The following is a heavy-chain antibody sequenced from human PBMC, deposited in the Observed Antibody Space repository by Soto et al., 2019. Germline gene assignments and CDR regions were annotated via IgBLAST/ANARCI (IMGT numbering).Heavy chain of an antibody. CDR1: GFTISNYV. CDR3: AKAVTGWPNWFAP. J-gene: IGHJ5*02. V-gene: IGHV3-23*01. Sequence: LRLSCVASGFTISNYVMTWVRQAPGKGLEWISASRNGGGETYYADSVRGRFTISRDDSKNTVYLQMNSLRAEDTALYFCAKAVTGWPNWFAPWGQGTLVTVSS. D-gene: IGHD6-19*01. CDR2: SRNGGGET.